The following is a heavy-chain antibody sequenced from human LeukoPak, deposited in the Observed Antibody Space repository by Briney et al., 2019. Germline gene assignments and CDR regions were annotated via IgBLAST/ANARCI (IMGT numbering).Heavy chain of an antibody. J-gene: IGHJ3*02. CDR3: ARDGSESDAFDI. V-gene: IGHV1-18*01. CDR1: GYTFTSYG. CDR2: ISAYNGNT. D-gene: IGHD1-14*01. Sequence: ASVKVSCKAPGYTFTSYGISLVRQAPGQGLEWMGWISAYNGNTNYAHKLQGRVTMTTDTSTSTAYMELRSLRSDDTAVYYCARDGSESDAFDIWGQGTMVTVSS.